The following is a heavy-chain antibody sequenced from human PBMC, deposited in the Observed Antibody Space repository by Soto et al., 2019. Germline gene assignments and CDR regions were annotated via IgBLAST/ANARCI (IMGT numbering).Heavy chain of an antibody. Sequence: GGSLRLSCAASGFPFRSTDMTWVRQAPGKGLEWVSTIDGSGGTTYYADAVKGRFTISRDNSINTVFLQMNSLRADDTALYFCAKNSGWFNTWGPGALVTVSS. J-gene: IGHJ5*02. V-gene: IGHV3-23*01. D-gene: IGHD3-10*01. CDR2: IDGSGGTT. CDR3: AKNSGWFNT. CDR1: GFPFRSTD.